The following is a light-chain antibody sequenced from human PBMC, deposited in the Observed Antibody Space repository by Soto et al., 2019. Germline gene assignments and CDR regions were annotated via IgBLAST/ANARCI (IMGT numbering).Light chain of an antibody. J-gene: IGLJ1*01. CDR3: SSYTSNSTYV. V-gene: IGLV2-18*02. CDR2: EVS. CDR1: SSDLGSYNR. Sequence: QSVLTQPPSVSGSPGQSVTISSTGTSSDLGSYNRVSWYQQPPGTAPKLMIYEVSNRPSGVPDRFSGSKSGTTASLTISGLQAEDEADYYCSSYTSNSTYVFGIGTKSPS.